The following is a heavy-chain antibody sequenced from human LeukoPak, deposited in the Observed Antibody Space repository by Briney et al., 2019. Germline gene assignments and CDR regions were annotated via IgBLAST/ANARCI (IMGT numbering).Heavy chain of an antibody. J-gene: IGHJ6*02. CDR1: GGSISNYY. Sequence: SETLSLTCTVSGGSISNYYWSWIRQPPGKGLEWIGYIYYSGSTSYNPSLKSRVTVSVDTSKNQFSLKLSSVTAADTAVYYCGRRSGYYYGMDVWGQGTAVTVSS. CDR2: IYYSGST. CDR3: GRRSGYYYGMDV. V-gene: IGHV4-59*01. D-gene: IGHD3-10*01.